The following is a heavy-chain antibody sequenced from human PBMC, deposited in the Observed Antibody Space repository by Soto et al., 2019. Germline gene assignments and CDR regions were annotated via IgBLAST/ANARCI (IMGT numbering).Heavy chain of an antibody. CDR2: ISGSGGST. CDR1: GFTFSSYA. D-gene: IGHD3-3*01. CDR3: AKDGGAVYYDFWSGYHDAFDI. Sequence: GGSLRLSCAASGFTFSSYAMSWVRQAPGKGLEWVSAISGSGGSTYYADSVKGRFTISRDNSKNTLYLQMNSLRAEDTAVYYCAKDGGAVYYDFWSGYHDAFDIWGQGTMVTVSS. J-gene: IGHJ3*02. V-gene: IGHV3-23*01.